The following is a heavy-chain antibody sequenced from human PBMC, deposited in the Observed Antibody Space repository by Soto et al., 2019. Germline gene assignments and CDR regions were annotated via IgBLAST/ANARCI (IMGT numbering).Heavy chain of an antibody. D-gene: IGHD1-26*01. CDR3: ARQGYSGSSRFDP. CDR2: IYHSGNT. J-gene: IGHJ5*02. V-gene: IGHV4-4*02. CDR1: GGSMITSNW. Sequence: QVQLQESGPGLVKPSGTLSLTCAVSGGSMITSNWWTWVRQPPGKGLEWIGEIYHSGNTNYNPSLKSRVTISVDKSKIHFSLRLTSLTAADTAVYYCARQGYSGSSRFDPWGQGTLVIVSS.